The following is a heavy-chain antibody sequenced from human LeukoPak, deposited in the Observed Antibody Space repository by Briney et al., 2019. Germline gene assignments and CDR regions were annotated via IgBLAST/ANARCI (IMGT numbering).Heavy chain of an antibody. Sequence: PGGSLRLSCAASGFTFSSYSMNWVRQAPGKGLEWVSSIGSSSSYIYYADSVKGRFTISRDNAKNSLYLQMNSLRAEDTAVYYCARATDIVATIDAFDIWGQGTMVTVPS. CDR2: IGSSSSYI. D-gene: IGHD5-12*01. V-gene: IGHV3-21*01. CDR3: ARATDIVATIDAFDI. J-gene: IGHJ3*02. CDR1: GFTFSSYS.